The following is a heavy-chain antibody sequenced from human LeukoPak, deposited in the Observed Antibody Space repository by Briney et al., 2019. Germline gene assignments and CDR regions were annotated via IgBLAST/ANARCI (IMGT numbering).Heavy chain of an antibody. J-gene: IGHJ5*02. D-gene: IGHD6-13*01. CDR3: ARDGIAAAGRPRGNWFDP. Sequence: GGSLRLSCAASGFTFSSYGTHWVRQAPGKGLEWVAVIWYDGSNKYYADSVKGRFTISRDNSKNTLYLQMNSLRAEDTAVYYCARDGIAAAGRPRGNWFDPWGQGTLVTVSS. CDR1: GFTFSSYG. V-gene: IGHV3-33*01. CDR2: IWYDGSNK.